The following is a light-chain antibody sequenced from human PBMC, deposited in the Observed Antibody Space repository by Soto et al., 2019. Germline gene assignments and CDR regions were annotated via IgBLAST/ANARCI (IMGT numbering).Light chain of an antibody. Sequence: EIVMTQSPVTLSVSPGERATLSCRASQSVSSNVAWYQQKPGQAPRLLIYQTSARATGIPGRFSGSGSGTDFTLTISNLQSEDFALYYCQHYSGWPPVVGQGTKVDSK. CDR2: QTS. CDR1: QSVSSN. CDR3: QHYSGWPPV. J-gene: IGKJ2*01. V-gene: IGKV3-15*01.